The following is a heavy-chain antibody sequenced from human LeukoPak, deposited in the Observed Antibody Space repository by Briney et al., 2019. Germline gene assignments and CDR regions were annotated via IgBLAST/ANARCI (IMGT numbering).Heavy chain of an antibody. CDR2: ISSSSSYI. CDR3: AREESSSWYN. V-gene: IGHV3-21*01. D-gene: IGHD6-13*01. J-gene: IGHJ4*02. CDR1: GFTFSSYS. Sequence: GGSLRLSCAASGFTFSSYSMNWVRQAPGKGLEWVSSISSSSSYIYYADSVEGRFTISRDNAKNSLYLQMNSLRAEDTAVYYCAREESSSWYNWGQGTLVTVSS.